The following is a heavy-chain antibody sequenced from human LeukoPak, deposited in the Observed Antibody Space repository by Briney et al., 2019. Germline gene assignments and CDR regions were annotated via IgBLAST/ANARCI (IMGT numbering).Heavy chain of an antibody. CDR3: ARDRGNFLLPY. V-gene: IGHV1-18*01. CDR2: INSYNGHT. Sequence: GASVKVSCKASGYGFMSFGISWVRQAPGQRFEWMGWINSYNGHTNYAQTFQDRVTITRDTSTSTAYLELSSLRSEDTAMYYCARDRGNFLLPYWGQGTLVTVSS. D-gene: IGHD1-26*01. CDR1: GYGFMSFG. J-gene: IGHJ4*02.